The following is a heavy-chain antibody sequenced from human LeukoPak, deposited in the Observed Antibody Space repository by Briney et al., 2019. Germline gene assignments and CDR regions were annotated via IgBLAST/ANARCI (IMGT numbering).Heavy chain of an antibody. Sequence: GGSLRLSCAASGFTFRSYWMSWVRQAPGKGLEWVANINQDGSEKYHVDSGKGRFTISRDNAKNSVYLQMNSLTAEDTAVYYCVRDGGTTGYDLLDYWGQGTLLTVSS. CDR2: INQDGSEK. CDR3: VRDGGTTGYDLLDY. D-gene: IGHD5-12*01. V-gene: IGHV3-7*01. CDR1: GFTFRSYW. J-gene: IGHJ4*02.